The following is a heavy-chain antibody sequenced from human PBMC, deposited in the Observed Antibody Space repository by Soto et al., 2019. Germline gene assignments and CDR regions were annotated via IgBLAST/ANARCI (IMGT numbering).Heavy chain of an antibody. D-gene: IGHD2-2*01. CDR1: GFSLSADGVG. Sequence: QITLKESGPTLVKPTQTLTLTCTFSGFSLSADGVGVGWIRQPPGKALEWLALIYWDDDQRYSPSLKTRLTITKDTSKNQVVLTMTNMDPVDTATYYCAHAYGGTSWPNDFFDVWGQGTVVTVSS. J-gene: IGHJ3*01. CDR3: AHAYGGTSWPNDFFDV. CDR2: IYWDDDQ. V-gene: IGHV2-5*02.